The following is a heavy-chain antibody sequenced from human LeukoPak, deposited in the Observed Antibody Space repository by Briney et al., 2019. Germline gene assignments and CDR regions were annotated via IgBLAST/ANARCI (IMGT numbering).Heavy chain of an antibody. V-gene: IGHV1-69*02. CDR1: GDTSTSYI. D-gene: IGHD6-13*01. CDR3: ASGRESSRSLYTGGEVSRSGLDY. J-gene: IGHJ4*02. Sequence: SLKVSSEASGDTSTSYITSTGPHAPQQGLGWMGRIFAILGVANSAQEFQGRVTITADKSTSTAYMELSSLRSEDTAVYHCASGRESSRSLYTGGEVSRSGLDYWGEGTLVTVSS. CDR2: IFAILGVA.